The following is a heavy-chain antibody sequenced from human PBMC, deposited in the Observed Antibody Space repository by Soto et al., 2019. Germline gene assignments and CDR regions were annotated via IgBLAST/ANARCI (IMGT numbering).Heavy chain of an antibody. CDR1: EFIFSNYV. CDR3: ARNVPHREDFDY. D-gene: IGHD6-6*01. V-gene: IGHV3-30-3*01. CDR2: ISYDGSNK. J-gene: IGHJ4*02. Sequence: XLRLSCAAPEFIFSNYVTTRVRQAPGKGLEWVAVISYDGSNKYYADSVKGRFTISRDNSKNTLYLQMNSLRAEDTAVYYCARNVPHREDFDYWGQGTLVTVSS.